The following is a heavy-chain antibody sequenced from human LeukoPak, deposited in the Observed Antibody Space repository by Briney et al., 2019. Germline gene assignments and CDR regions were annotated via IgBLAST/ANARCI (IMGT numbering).Heavy chain of an antibody. Sequence: SGGSLRLSCAASGFTFRNHGMHWVRQASGKGLEWVAVIWYDGSNQYYADTVKGRFTISRDNSKNMLYLQMASLRAEDTAVYYCARDIASVRMDVWGQGTTVTVSS. CDR2: IWYDGSNQ. J-gene: IGHJ6*02. D-gene: IGHD2-15*01. V-gene: IGHV3-33*01. CDR3: ARDIASVRMDV. CDR1: GFTFRNHG.